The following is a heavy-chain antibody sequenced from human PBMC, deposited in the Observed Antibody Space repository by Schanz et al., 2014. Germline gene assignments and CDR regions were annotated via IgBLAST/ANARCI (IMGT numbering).Heavy chain of an antibody. CDR2: ISANNGNT. CDR3: ASEYYYGSGSPESVPP. CDR1: GYTFSNYG. V-gene: IGHV1-18*01. D-gene: IGHD3-10*01. J-gene: IGHJ5*02. Sequence: QGLLVQSGGEVKKPGASVKISCQASGYTFSNYGISWVRQAPGQGLEWMGWISANNGNTNKAQKLQGRVTMTTDTSTSTAYMELRSLRSDDTAVYYCASEYYYGSGSPESVPPWGQGTLVTVSS.